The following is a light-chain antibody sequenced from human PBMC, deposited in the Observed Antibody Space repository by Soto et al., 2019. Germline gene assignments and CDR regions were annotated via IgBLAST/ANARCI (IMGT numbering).Light chain of an antibody. CDR1: QGISNY. V-gene: IGKV1-27*01. CDR3: QKYDSVPRT. CDR2: AAF. J-gene: IGKJ1*01. Sequence: DIQMTQSPASLSASVGDRGTITCRASQGISNYLAWYQQKPGKAPKLLIFAAFALQTGVPSRFSGSGSGTDFTLTISSLQPEDVATYYCQKYDSVPRTFGQGTKVEIK.